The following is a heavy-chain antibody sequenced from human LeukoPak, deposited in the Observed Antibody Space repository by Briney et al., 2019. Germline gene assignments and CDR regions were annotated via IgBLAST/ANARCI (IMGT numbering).Heavy chain of an antibody. Sequence: PGGSLRLSCAASGFTFSSYSMNWVRQAPGKGLEWVSSISSSSSYIYYADSVKGRFTISRDNAKNSLYLQMNSLRAEDTAVYYCAREDVGHITIFGVVTNYFDYWGQGTLVTVSS. CDR2: ISSSSSYI. J-gene: IGHJ4*02. CDR3: AREDVGHITIFGVVTNYFDY. D-gene: IGHD3-3*01. CDR1: GFTFSSYS. V-gene: IGHV3-21*01.